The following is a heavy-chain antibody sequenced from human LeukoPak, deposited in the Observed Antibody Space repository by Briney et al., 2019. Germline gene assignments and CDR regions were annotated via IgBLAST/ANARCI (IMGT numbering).Heavy chain of an antibody. V-gene: IGHV1-46*01. CDR3: ARGRYCSSTSCYAVLDY. D-gene: IGHD2-2*01. CDR1: GYTFTSYY. Sequence: ASVKVSCKASGYTFTSYYMHWVRQAPGQGLEWMGIINPSGGSTSYAQKFQGRVTMTRDMSTSTVYMELSSLRSEDTAVYYCARGRYCSSTSCYAVLDYWGQGTLVTVSS. CDR2: INPSGGST. J-gene: IGHJ4*02.